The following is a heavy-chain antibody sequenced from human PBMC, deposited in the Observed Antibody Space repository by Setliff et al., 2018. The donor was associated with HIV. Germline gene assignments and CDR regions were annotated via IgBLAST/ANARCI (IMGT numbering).Heavy chain of an antibody. CDR2: IDPSDFYI. Sequence: GESLKISCKGSGYSFTNYWINWMRQMPGKGLEWMGRIDPSDFYIKYSPSFQGHVTISADRSITTAYLQWSSLRASDTATYYCARQPRGYSYGDGVYLDYWGQGTPVTVSS. D-gene: IGHD5-18*01. V-gene: IGHV5-10-1*01. J-gene: IGHJ4*02. CDR1: GYSFTNYW. CDR3: ARQPRGYSYGDGVYLDY.